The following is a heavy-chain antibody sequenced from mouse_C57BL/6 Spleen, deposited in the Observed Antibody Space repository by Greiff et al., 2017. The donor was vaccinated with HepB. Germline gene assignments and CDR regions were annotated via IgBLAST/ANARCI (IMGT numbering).Heavy chain of an antibody. CDR2: ISSGGSYT. D-gene: IGHD1-1*01. CDR3: ARDITTVVEAMDY. CDR1: GFTFSSYG. V-gene: IGHV5-6*01. J-gene: IGHJ4*01. Sequence: EVKLMESGGDLVKPGGSLKLSCAASGFTFSSYGMSWVRQTPDKRLEWVATISSGGSYTYYPDSVKGRFTISRDNAKNTLYLQMSSLKSEDTAMYYCARDITTVVEAMDYWGQGTSVTVSS.